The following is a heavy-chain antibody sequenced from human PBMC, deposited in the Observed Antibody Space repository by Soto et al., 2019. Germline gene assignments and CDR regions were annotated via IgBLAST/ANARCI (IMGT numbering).Heavy chain of an antibody. CDR1: GGSISSYY. D-gene: IGHD4-4*01. Sequence: SETLSLTCTVSGGSISSYYWSWIRQPAGKGLEWIGRIYTSGSTNYNPSLKSRVTVSVDTSKNQFSLKLSSVTAADTAVYYCARVTTVPKTGRYGMDVWGQGTTVTVSS. J-gene: IGHJ6*02. CDR3: ARVTTVPKTGRYGMDV. CDR2: IYTSGST. V-gene: IGHV4-4*07.